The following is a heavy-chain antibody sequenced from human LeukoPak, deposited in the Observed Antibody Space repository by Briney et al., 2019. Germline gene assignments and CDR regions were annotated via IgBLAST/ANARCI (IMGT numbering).Heavy chain of an antibody. CDR1: GGSIRSGSYY. V-gene: IGHV4-61*02. CDR2: MYTSGST. J-gene: IGHJ5*02. D-gene: IGHD2-15*01. CDR3: ARETRSGGSLLRGNWFDP. Sequence: PSETLSLTCTVSGGSIRSGSYYWSWIRQPAGKGLEWIGRMYTSGSTNYNPSLKSRVTISVDTSKNQFSLKLSSVTAADTAVYYCARETRSGGSLLRGNWFDPWGQGTLVTVSS.